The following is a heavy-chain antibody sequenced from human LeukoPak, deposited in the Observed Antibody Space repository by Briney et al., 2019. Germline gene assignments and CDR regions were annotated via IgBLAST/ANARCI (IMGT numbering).Heavy chain of an antibody. V-gene: IGHV4-59*01. CDR1: GGSISSYY. D-gene: IGHD6-19*01. CDR3: ARVYSCGSVDY. Sequence: SETLSLTCTVSGGSISSYYWSWIRQPPGKGLEWIGYIYYSGSTNYNPSRKSLVTISVDTTKIQFSLKLSSVTAADTAVYYCARVYSCGSVDYWGQGTLVTVSS. J-gene: IGHJ4*02. CDR2: IYYSGST.